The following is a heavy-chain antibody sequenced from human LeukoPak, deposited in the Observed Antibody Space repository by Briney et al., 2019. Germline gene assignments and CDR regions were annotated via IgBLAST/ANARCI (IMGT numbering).Heavy chain of an antibody. CDR2: ISSSSSSYI. CDR3: ARYGGGHWAFDI. V-gene: IGHV3-21*01. D-gene: IGHD3-10*01. J-gene: IGHJ3*02. Sequence: PGGSLRLSCAASGFTFSSCRMNWVRQAPGKGLEWVSSISSSSSSYIYYADSVKGRFTISRDNAKNSLYLQMNSLRAEDTAVYYCARYGGGHWAFDIWGQGTMVTVSS. CDR1: GFTFSSCR.